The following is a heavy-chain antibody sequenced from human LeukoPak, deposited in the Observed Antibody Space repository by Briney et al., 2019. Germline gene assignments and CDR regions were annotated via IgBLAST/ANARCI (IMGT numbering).Heavy chain of an antibody. V-gene: IGHV3-7*03. CDR3: AKDMDSSGYYYGGMDV. J-gene: IGHJ6*02. Sequence: GGSLRLSCAASGLTFTKAWMTWVRQAPGEGLEWVANIKQDGSEKYYVDSVKGRFTVSRDNAKNSLYLQMNSLRAEDTALYYCAKDMDSSGYYYGGMDVWGQGTTVTVSS. CDR2: IKQDGSEK. CDR1: GLTFTKAW. D-gene: IGHD3-22*01.